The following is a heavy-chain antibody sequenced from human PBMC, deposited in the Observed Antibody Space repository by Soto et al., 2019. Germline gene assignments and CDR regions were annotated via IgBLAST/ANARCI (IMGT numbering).Heavy chain of an antibody. CDR3: FRENYFSYHGMDV. J-gene: IGHJ6*02. D-gene: IGHD1-26*01. Sequence: GESLNISCKGSGYDFSNYCIGWLRQKPGKGLEWMGIIYPGDPDPRYSPSFQGQVTISADKSISTAYLQWGSLKIEDTAVYYCFRENYFSYHGMDVWGQGTTVNVSS. CDR1: GYDFSNYC. CDR2: IYPGDPDP. V-gene: IGHV5-51*01.